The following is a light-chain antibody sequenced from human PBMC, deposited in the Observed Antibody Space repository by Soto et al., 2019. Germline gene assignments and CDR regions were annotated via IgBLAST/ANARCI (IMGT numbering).Light chain of an antibody. CDR2: KAS. V-gene: IGKV1-5*03. J-gene: IGKJ1*01. CDR1: QNIGDW. CDR3: QQYYDYSWT. Sequence: DVQMTQSPSTLSASVGDRVTITCRASQNIGDWLAWFQQKPGRAPKLLIYKASNLESGVPSTFSGSASGTEFTLTISSLQPADFATYYCQQYYDYSWTFGQGTKVDIK.